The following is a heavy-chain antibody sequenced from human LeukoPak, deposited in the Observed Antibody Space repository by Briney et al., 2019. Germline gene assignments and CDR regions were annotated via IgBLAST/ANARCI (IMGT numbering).Heavy chain of an antibody. Sequence: GGSLRLSCTVSGFTVSSNSMSWVRQAPGKGLEWVSFIYSDNTHYSDSVKGRFTISRDNSKNTLYLQMNSLRAEDTAVYYCARTGQTDDSYFDYWGQGTLVTVSS. J-gene: IGHJ4*02. V-gene: IGHV3-66*03. CDR1: GFTVSSNS. D-gene: IGHD3-9*01. CDR3: ARTGQTDDSYFDY. CDR2: IYSDNT.